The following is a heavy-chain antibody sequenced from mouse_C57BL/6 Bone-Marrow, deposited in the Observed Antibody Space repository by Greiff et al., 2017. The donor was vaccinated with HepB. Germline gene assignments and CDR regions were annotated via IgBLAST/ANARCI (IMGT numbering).Heavy chain of an antibody. CDR2: IWTGGGT. V-gene: IGHV2-9-1*01. CDR3: ASISLLTSVVSGDAMDY. Sequence: VQLQQSGPGLVAPSQTLSITCTVSGFSFTSYAISWVRQPPGKGLEWIGVIWTGGGTNYNSDIKSRLSISTDNSKSNVFLTMNSLPTDDTASYYCASISLLTSVVSGDAMDYWGQGTSVTVSS. D-gene: IGHD1-1*01. CDR1: GFSFTSYA. J-gene: IGHJ4*01.